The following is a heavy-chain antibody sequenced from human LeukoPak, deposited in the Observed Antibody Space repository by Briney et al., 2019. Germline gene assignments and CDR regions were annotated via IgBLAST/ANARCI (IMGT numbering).Heavy chain of an antibody. CDR2: ISSSSSTI. D-gene: IGHD7-27*01. V-gene: IGHV3-48*04. CDR3: VRDWGKADRVFDY. Sequence: GGSLRLSCAASGFTFSSYSMNWVRQAPGKGLEWVSYISSSSSTIYYADSVKGRFTLSRDNGENSLYLQMNSLSAEDTAVYYCVRDWGKADRVFDYWGQGTLVTVSS. CDR1: GFTFSSYS. J-gene: IGHJ4*02.